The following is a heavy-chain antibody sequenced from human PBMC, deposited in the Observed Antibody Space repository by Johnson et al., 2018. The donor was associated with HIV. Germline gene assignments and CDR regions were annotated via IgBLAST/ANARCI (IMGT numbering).Heavy chain of an antibody. CDR2: VYSDGIT. CDR3: ARLSVAGDAFDI. Sequence: VQLVESGGGLVQPGGSLRLSCAASGFTVSSNYMSWVRQAPGKGLEWVSVVYSDGITFYADSVRGRFTISRDKFKNTLYLQMNSLSAEDTAVYYCARLSVAGDAFDIWGQWTMVTVSS. CDR1: GFTVSSNY. D-gene: IGHD6-19*01. J-gene: IGHJ3*02. V-gene: IGHV3-66*04.